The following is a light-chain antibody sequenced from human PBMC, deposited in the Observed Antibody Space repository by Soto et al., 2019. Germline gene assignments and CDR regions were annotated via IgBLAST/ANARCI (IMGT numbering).Light chain of an antibody. CDR2: GAS. V-gene: IGKV1-5*01. CDR3: QQYNTYSAT. Sequence: DVQMTQSPSTLSASVGDRVTITCRASQNIVIWLAWYQQRPGKPPKILIYGASTLESGVPSRFSCSGSGTEFTLTITDLQPGDFATYFCQQYNTYSATFGQGTRLDNK. CDR1: QNIVIW. J-gene: IGKJ5*01.